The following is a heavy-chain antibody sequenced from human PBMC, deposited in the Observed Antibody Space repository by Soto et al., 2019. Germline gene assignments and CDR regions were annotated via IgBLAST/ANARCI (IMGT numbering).Heavy chain of an antibody. J-gene: IGHJ6*01. CDR2: ISRSSTGI. D-gene: IGHD3-10*01. CDR3: ARAVTWGLDV. Sequence: EVQLVESGGGLVQPGGSLRLSCAASGFTFSLYSMSWVRQAPGKGLEWVSYISRSSTGIHYADSVKGRFTISRDDVTNSMHRQMNSLRDGDTAVYYCARAVTWGLDVWGQGTTV. CDR1: GFTFSLYS. V-gene: IGHV3-48*02.